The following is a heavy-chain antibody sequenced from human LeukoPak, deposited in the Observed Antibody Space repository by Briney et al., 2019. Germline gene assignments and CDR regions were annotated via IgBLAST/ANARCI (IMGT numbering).Heavy chain of an antibody. CDR1: GFTFNTYA. J-gene: IGHJ4*02. CDR2: INERGDRT. D-gene: IGHD3-10*01. V-gene: IGHV3-23*01. Sequence: PGGSLRLSCAASGFTFNTYAMSWVRQAPGKGLEWVSAINERGDRTYYPDSLKGRFTISRDNSQNTLYLQMHSLRPEDTAVYYCAKPFYGSGSSPLSHWGQGTLLTVSS. CDR3: AKPFYGSGSSPLSH.